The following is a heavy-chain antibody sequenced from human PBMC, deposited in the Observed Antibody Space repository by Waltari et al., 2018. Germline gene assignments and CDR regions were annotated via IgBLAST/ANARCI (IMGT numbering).Heavy chain of an antibody. CDR1: GFNFISDA. D-gene: IGHD3-22*01. Sequence: EVHLLESGGGLAQPGGSLRLSCAASGFNFISDAMSWVRQAPGKGLEGVSGISDSGVITKYADSVKGRFTVSRDNSKNTVFLQLNSLRAEDTAIYYCARHLYSIDYLELGNWGQGTLVTVSS. V-gene: IGHV3-23*01. J-gene: IGHJ4*02. CDR2: ISDSGVIT. CDR3: ARHLYSIDYLELGN.